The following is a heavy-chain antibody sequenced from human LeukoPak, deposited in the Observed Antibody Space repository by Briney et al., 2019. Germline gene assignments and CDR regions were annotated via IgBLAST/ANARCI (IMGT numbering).Heavy chain of an antibody. CDR2: IGTSSSTI. Sequence: PGGSLRLSCAASGFTFSSYSMNWVRQAPGKGLEWVSYIGTSSSTIYYADSVKGRFTISRDNAKNSLYLQMNSLRDEDTAVYYCARHDYGGNSGDYWGQGTLVTVRS. J-gene: IGHJ4*02. D-gene: IGHD4-23*01. CDR1: GFTFSSYS. CDR3: ARHDYGGNSGDY. V-gene: IGHV3-48*02.